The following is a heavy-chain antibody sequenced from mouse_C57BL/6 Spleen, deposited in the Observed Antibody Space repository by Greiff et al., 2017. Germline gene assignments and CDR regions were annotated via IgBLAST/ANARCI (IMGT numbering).Heavy chain of an antibody. CDR1: GFTFSSYA. V-gene: IGHV5-9-1*02. D-gene: IGHD1-1*01. CDR2: ISSGGDYI. J-gene: IGHJ4*01. Sequence: EVMLVESGEGLVKPGGSLKLSCAASGFTFSSYAMSWVRQTPEKRLEWVAYISSGGDYIYYADTVKGRFTISRDNARNTLYLQMSSLKSEDTAMYYCTRDPYYDYYAMDYWGQGTSVTVSS. CDR3: TRDPYYDYYAMDY.